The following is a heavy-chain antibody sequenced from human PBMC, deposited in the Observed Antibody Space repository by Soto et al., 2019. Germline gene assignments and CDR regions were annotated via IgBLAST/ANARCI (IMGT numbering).Heavy chain of an antibody. CDR1: DGSIIGGGYS. CDR2: IYFGGST. J-gene: IGHJ4*02. D-gene: IGHD2-2*03. Sequence: SQTLSLTCAVSDGSIIGGGYSWNWIRQPPGKGLEWIGYIYFGGSTYYNPSLQSRVTMSVDRSRNQFSLKLISVTTADTAVYFCAREGNLGRWIQPLDSWGQGTQLTVYS. CDR3: AREGNLGRWIQPLDS. V-gene: IGHV4-30-2*01.